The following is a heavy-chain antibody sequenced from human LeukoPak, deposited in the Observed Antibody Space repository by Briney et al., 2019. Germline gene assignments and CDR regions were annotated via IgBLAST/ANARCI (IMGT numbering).Heavy chain of an antibody. D-gene: IGHD1-26*01. CDR2: ISAYNGNT. V-gene: IGHV1-18*01. CDR1: VYSFTTYG. J-gene: IGHJ4*02. Sequence: GASVKVSCKASVYSFTTYGISWVRQAPGQGLEWMGWISAYNGNTNYAQKLQGRVTMTTDTSTSTAYMELRSLRSDDTAVYYCARDAAVVGATGIDYWGQGTLVTVSS. CDR3: ARDAAVVGATGIDY.